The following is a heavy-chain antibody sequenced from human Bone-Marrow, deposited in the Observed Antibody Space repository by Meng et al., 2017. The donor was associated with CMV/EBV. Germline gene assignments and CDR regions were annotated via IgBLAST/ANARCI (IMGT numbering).Heavy chain of an antibody. CDR3: SGIVVVEGAFDI. V-gene: IGHV4-34*01. Sequence: GSLRLSCAVYGGSFSGYCWSWIRQPAGKGLEWIGEINHSGSTNYNPSLKSRVTISVDTSKNQFSLKLSSVTAADKAVYYCSGIVVVEGAFDIWGPGASITVSS. CDR1: GGSFSGYC. D-gene: IGHD3-22*01. CDR2: INHSGST. J-gene: IGHJ3*02.